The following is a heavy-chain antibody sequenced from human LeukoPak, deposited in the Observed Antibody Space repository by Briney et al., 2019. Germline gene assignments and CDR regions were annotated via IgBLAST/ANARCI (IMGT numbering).Heavy chain of an antibody. V-gene: IGHV4-59*01. D-gene: IGHD4-17*01. CDR3: ARVRAYGINFVRAFDI. CDR1: SGSISNYY. Sequence: SGTLSHTCTGTSGSISNYYWSWLRPPPGKGLEWIGQIYDSVITTYTPSLKSRVTISVDMSKTQFSLKLSSVTAADTAVYYCARVRAYGINFVRAFDIWGQGTMVTVSS. CDR2: IYDSVIT. J-gene: IGHJ3*02.